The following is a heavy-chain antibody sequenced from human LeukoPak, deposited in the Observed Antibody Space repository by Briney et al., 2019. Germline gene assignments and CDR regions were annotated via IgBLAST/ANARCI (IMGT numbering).Heavy chain of an antibody. CDR1: GYSFNNYW. CDR3: ARQGGGFPFDT. CDR2: IYPGDSYT. V-gene: IGHV5-51*01. D-gene: IGHD3-16*01. Sequence: GESLKISCKGSGYSFNNYWIAWVRQMPGKGLEWMGIIYPGDSYTTYSPSFQGQVTISTDKPLSTAYLQWSSLKASDTAIYYCARQGGGFPFDTWGQGTLVTVSS. J-gene: IGHJ5*02.